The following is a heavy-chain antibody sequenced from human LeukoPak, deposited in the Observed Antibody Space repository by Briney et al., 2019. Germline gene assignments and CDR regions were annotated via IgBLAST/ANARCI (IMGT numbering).Heavy chain of an antibody. V-gene: IGHV3-30*02. D-gene: IGHD6-19*01. Sequence: GGSLRLSCAASGFTFSSYGMHWVRQAPGKGLEWVAFIRYDGSNKYYADSVKGRFTISRDNSKNTLYLQMNSLRAEDTAVYYCARDSGLAVAGTGIDYWGQGTLVTVSS. CDR3: ARDSGLAVAGTGIDY. CDR1: GFTFSSYG. CDR2: IRYDGSNK. J-gene: IGHJ4*02.